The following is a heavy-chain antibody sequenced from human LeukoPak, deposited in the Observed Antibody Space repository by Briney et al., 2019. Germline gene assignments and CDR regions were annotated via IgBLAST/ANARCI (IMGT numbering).Heavy chain of an antibody. V-gene: IGHV4-30-4*08. CDR3: AHMSWVYYYGMDV. J-gene: IGHJ6*02. CDR2: IYYSGST. CDR1: GGPISSGGYY. Sequence: PSQTLSLTCTVSGGPISSGGYYWSWIRQHPGKGLEWIGYIYYSGSTNYNPSLKSRVTISVDTSKNQFSLKLSSVTAADTAVYYCAHMSWVYYYGMDVWGQGTTVTVSS. D-gene: IGHD1-26*01.